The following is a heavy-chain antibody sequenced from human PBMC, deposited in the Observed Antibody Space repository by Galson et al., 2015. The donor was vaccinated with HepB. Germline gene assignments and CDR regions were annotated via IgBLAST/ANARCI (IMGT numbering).Heavy chain of an antibody. J-gene: IGHJ3*02. CDR3: ARGWIQLWFRGSNAFDI. Sequence: SLRLSCAASGFTVSSNYMSWVRQAPGKGLEWVSVIYSGGSTYYADSVKGRFTISRHNSKNTLYLQMNSLRAEDTAVYYCARGWIQLWFRGSNAFDIWGQGTMVTVSS. D-gene: IGHD5-18*01. CDR1: GFTVSSNY. V-gene: IGHV3-53*04. CDR2: IYSGGST.